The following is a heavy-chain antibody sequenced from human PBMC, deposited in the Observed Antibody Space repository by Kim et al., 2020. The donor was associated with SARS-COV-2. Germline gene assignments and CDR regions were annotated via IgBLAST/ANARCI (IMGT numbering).Heavy chain of an antibody. J-gene: IGHJ3*02. V-gene: IGHV3-30*07. D-gene: IGHD2-15*01. Sequence: KGRFTISRDNSKNTLYLKMNSLRAEDTAVYYCARGGYCSGGSCYSGAFDIWGQGTMVTVSS. CDR3: ARGGYCSGGSCYSGAFDI.